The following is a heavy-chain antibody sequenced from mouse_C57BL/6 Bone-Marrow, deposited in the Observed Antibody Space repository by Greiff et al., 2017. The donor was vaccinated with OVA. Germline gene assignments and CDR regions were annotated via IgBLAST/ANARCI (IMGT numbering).Heavy chain of an antibody. CDR1: GYTFTSYW. CDR2: IYPGSGST. V-gene: IGHV1-55*01. CDR3: ARGYDGQRGY. Sequence: QVQLQQPGAELVKPGASVKMSCKASGYTFTSYWITWVKPRPGQGLAWIGDIYPGSGSTNYNEKFKSKATLTVDTSSSTAYMQLSSLTSEDSAVYYCARGYDGQRGYWGQGTTLTVSS. J-gene: IGHJ2*01. D-gene: IGHD2-3*01.